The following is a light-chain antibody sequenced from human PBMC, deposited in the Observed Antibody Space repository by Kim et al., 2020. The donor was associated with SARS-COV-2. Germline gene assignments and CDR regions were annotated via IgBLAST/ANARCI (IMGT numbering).Light chain of an antibody. Sequence: QSVLTQPPSASGSPGQSVTISCTGTSTDVGHYNYISWYQQLPGKAPKLMIYDVNRRPSGVPDRFSGSKSGNTASLTVSGFQAEDEANYYCSSYAGANNLVFGGGTQLTVL. CDR3: SSYAGANNLV. V-gene: IGLV2-8*01. CDR1: STDVGHYNY. J-gene: IGLJ2*01. CDR2: DVN.